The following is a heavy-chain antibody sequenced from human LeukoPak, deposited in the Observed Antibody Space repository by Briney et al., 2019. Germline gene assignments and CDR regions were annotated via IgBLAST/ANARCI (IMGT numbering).Heavy chain of an antibody. CDR3: ARDRSYPRDQFDY. Sequence: GGSLRLSCVASGFTFGSYAMSWVRQAPGKGLEWVAAISGSGKSNSPWYADSVRGRSIISRDNSKNTVYLQMQNLRAEDTAIYFCARDRSYPRDQFDYWGQGTLVTVSS. V-gene: IGHV3-23*01. CDR1: GFTFGSYA. J-gene: IGHJ4*02. CDR2: ISGSGKSNSP. D-gene: IGHD1-26*01.